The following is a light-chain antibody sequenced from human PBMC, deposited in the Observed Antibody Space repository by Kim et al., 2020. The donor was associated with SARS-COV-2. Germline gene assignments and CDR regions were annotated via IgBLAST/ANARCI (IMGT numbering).Light chain of an antibody. V-gene: IGKV3-20*01. CDR2: GAS. J-gene: IGKJ5*01. Sequence: EIVLTQSPGTLSLSPGERATLSCRASQSVSSSYLAWYQQKPGQAPRLLIYGASSRATGIPDRFSGSGSGTDFTLTISRLEPEDFAVYYCKQYGRSPTITCGQGTRLEIK. CDR3: KQYGRSPTIT. CDR1: QSVSSSY.